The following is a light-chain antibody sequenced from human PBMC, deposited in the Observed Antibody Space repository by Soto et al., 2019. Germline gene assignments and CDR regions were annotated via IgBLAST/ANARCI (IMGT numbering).Light chain of an antibody. Sequence: PGERATLSCRASQSVSSYLAWYQQKPGQAPRLLIYDASHRAAGIPARFSGSGFGTDFTLTISSLEPEDAAVYYCQQLNSYPITFGQGTRLEIK. CDR1: QSVSSY. J-gene: IGKJ5*01. CDR2: DAS. V-gene: IGKV3-11*01. CDR3: QQLNSYPIT.